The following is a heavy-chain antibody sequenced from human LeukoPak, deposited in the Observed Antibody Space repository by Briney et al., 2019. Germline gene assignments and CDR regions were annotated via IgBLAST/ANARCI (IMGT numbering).Heavy chain of an antibody. CDR2: IWYDGSNK. CDR1: GFTFSSYG. CDR3: ARDYGNYYDSSGYCLGY. Sequence: PGGSLRLSCAASGFTFSSYGMHWVRQAPGKGLEWVAVIWYDGSNKYYADPVKGRFTISRDNSKNTLYLQMNSLRAEDTAVYYCARDYGNYYDSSGYCLGYWGQGTLVTVSS. D-gene: IGHD3-22*01. J-gene: IGHJ4*02. V-gene: IGHV3-33*08.